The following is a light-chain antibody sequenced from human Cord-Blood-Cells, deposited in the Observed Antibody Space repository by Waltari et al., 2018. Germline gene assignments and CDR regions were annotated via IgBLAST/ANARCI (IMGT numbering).Light chain of an antibody. V-gene: IGKV1-8*01. CDR3: QQYYSYPRT. CDR1: QGISRY. Sequence: AIRITQSPSSLSASTGDRVTITCPASQGISRYLAWYQQKPGKAPKILIYAASTLQSGVPSRFSGSGSGTEFTLTISCLQSEDFATYYCQQYYSYPRTFGQGTKVEIK. J-gene: IGKJ1*01. CDR2: AAS.